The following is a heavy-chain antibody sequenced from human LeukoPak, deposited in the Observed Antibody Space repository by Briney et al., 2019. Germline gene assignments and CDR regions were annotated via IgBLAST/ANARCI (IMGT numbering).Heavy chain of an antibody. Sequence: GGSLRLSCAASGFTFSSYGMHWVRQATGKGLEWVAFIRYDGSNKYYADSVKGRFTISRDNSKNTLYLQMNSLRAEDTAVYYCANVPYSYGYSPMVSWGQGTLVTVSS. CDR3: ANVPYSYGYSPMVS. CDR1: GFTFSSYG. D-gene: IGHD5-18*01. CDR2: IRYDGSNK. V-gene: IGHV3-30*02. J-gene: IGHJ5*02.